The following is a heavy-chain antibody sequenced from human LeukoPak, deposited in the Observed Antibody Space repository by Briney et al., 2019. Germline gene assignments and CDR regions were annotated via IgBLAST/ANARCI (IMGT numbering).Heavy chain of an antibody. CDR3: ARGPVGAPLDY. J-gene: IGHJ4*02. D-gene: IGHD1-26*01. CDR2: INSDGSST. Sequence: PGGSLRLSRAASGFTFSSYWMRWVRHAPGEGRGWVSRINSDGSSTSYADFVKGRFTISRDNAKNTLYLQMNSLRAEDTAVYYCARGPVGAPLDYWGQGTLVTVSS. V-gene: IGHV3-74*01. CDR1: GFTFSSYW.